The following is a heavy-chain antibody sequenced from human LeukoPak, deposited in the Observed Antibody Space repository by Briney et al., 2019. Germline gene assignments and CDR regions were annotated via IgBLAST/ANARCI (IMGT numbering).Heavy chain of an antibody. CDR3: ARVCHWDIDNTRGDAVDY. V-gene: IGHV1-18*01. Sequence: ASVKVSSKPSRYTFTNYGITWVRQAPGPGLEWMGWISAYNGNTNYAQKFQGRVTMTTDASTSTAYMEVRSLRSDDTAMYYCARVCHWDIDNTRGDAVDYWGQGTLVTVSS. J-gene: IGHJ4*02. CDR2: ISAYNGNT. D-gene: IGHD2-15*01. CDR1: RYTFTNYG.